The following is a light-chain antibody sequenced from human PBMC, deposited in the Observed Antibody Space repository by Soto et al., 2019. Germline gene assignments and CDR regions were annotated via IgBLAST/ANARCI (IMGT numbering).Light chain of an antibody. CDR3: QQNKDWPGT. V-gene: IGKV3-15*01. J-gene: IGKJ1*01. Sequence: ETEITQSPSTLSLSPGERVTLSCRASQSVSNSLAWYQQTPGQAPRLLIYDASTRATGIPVRFSGSGSGTEFTLTISSLQSEDFGVYYCQQNKDWPGTFGQGTK. CDR2: DAS. CDR1: QSVSNS.